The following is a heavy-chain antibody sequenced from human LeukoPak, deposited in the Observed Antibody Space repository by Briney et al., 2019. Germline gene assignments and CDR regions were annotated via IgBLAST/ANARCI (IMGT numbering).Heavy chain of an antibody. CDR3: ASLDGTHAFDI. V-gene: IGHV4-4*07. CDR2: IYTSGTT. Sequence: SETLSLTCTVSGGSISSYFWNWIRQPAGKGLEWIGRIYTSGTTNYNPSLKSRVTMSVDTSKNQFSLKLSSVTAADTAVYYCASLDGTHAFDIWGQGTMVTVSS. CDR1: GGSISSYF. J-gene: IGHJ3*02. D-gene: IGHD1-1*01.